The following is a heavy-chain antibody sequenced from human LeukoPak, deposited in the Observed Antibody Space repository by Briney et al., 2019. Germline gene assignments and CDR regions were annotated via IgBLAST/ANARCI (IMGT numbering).Heavy chain of an antibody. CDR2: IIPIFGTA. Sequence: SVKVSCKASGGTFSSYAISWVRQAHGQGLEWMGRIIPIFGTANYAQKFQGRVTITTDESTSTAYMELSSLRSEDTAVYYCARETVTTDGDFDYWGQGTLVTVSS. CDR3: ARETVTTDGDFDY. CDR1: GGTFSSYA. V-gene: IGHV1-69*05. D-gene: IGHD4-11*01. J-gene: IGHJ4*02.